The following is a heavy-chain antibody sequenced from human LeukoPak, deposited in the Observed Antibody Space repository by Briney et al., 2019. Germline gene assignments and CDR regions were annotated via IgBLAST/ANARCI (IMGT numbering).Heavy chain of an antibody. CDR3: ARVPATVEYYFDY. V-gene: IGHV4-31*03. D-gene: IGHD4-23*01. CDR1: GGSISSGGYY. J-gene: IGHJ4*02. Sequence: SQTLSLTCTVSGGSISSGGYYWSWIRQHPGRGLEGIGHIYYSGSTYYNPSLKSRVTISVDTSKNQFSLKLSSVTAADTAVYYCARVPATVEYYFDYWGQGTLVTVSS. CDR2: IYYSGST.